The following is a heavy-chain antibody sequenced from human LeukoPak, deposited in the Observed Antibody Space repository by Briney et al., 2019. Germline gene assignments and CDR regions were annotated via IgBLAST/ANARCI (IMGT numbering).Heavy chain of an antibody. CDR2: ICGSGGST. CDR1: GFPFSSYA. V-gene: IGHV3-23*01. J-gene: IGHJ4*02. Sequence: PGGSLRLSCAASGFPFSSYAMSWVRQVPGKGLEWVSVICGSGGSTYYGDSVKGRFTISRDNSKNTLYLQMNSLRAEETAVYYCAKDRGDCSSTSCSDSITYYFDYWGQGTLVTVSS. D-gene: IGHD2-2*01. CDR3: AKDRGDCSSTSCSDSITYYFDY.